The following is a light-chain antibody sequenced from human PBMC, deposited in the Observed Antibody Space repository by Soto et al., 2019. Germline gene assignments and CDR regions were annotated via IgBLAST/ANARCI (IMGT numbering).Light chain of an antibody. CDR1: SSDVGGYNY. V-gene: IGLV2-8*01. Sequence: QLVLTQPPSASGSPGQSVTISCTGTSSDVGGYNYVSWYQQHPGKAPKLMIYEVNKRPSGVPDHFSGSKSGNSASLTVSGLQAEDEADYYCSSYAGSNNLVFGGGTKLTVL. CDR2: EVN. CDR3: SSYAGSNNLV. J-gene: IGLJ2*01.